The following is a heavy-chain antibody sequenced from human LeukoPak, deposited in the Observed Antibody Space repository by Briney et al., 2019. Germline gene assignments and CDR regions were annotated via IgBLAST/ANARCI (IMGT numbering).Heavy chain of an antibody. CDR2: ISSSSSYI. CDR3: ARDPDYYDSSGSFDY. V-gene: IGHV3-21*01. J-gene: IGHJ4*02. Sequence: GGSLRLSCAASGFTFSGYSMNWVRQAPGKGLEWVSSISSSSSYIYYADSVKGRFTISRDNAKNSLYLQMNSLRAEDTAVYYCARDPDYYDSSGSFDYWGQGTLVTVSS. D-gene: IGHD3-22*01. CDR1: GFTFSGYS.